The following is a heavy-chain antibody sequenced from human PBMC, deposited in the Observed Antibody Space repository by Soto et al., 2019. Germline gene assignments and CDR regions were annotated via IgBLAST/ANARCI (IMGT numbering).Heavy chain of an antibody. D-gene: IGHD4-17*01. J-gene: IGHJ4*02. CDR2: IYPGDSDT. Sequence: GASLKISCKGSGYSFTSYWIGCERQMPGKGLEWMGIIYPGDSDTRYSPSFQGQVTISADKSISTAYLQWSSLKASDTAMYYCARHRRTRTVDYWGQGTLVTVSS. CDR3: ARHRRTRTVDY. V-gene: IGHV5-51*01. CDR1: GYSFTSYW.